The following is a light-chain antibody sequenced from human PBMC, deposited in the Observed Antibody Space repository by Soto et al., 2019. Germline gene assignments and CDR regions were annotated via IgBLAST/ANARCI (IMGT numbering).Light chain of an antibody. CDR3: QRSYSTPYT. CDR2: AAS. Sequence: DIQMTKSPSSLSASVGDRVTITCRASQRISSYLNWYQQKPGKAPKLLIYAASRLQSGVPSRFSGRGSGTEFTLNISSLQPEDFATYYCQRSYSTPYTFGQGTKLEIK. V-gene: IGKV1-39*01. CDR1: QRISSY. J-gene: IGKJ2*01.